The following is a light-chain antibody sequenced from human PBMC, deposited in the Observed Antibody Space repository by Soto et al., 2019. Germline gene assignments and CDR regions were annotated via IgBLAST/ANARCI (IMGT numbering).Light chain of an antibody. Sequence: DIQMTQSPSSVSASVGDRVTITCRASQGINNWLAWYQQKPGKAPELLIYAVSYLQSGVPSRFSGSGSGTDFTLTISSLQPEDCATYYCQQYDNHLYTFGQGTKLEIK. CDR3: QQYDNHLYT. V-gene: IGKV1-12*01. J-gene: IGKJ2*01. CDR2: AVS. CDR1: QGINNW.